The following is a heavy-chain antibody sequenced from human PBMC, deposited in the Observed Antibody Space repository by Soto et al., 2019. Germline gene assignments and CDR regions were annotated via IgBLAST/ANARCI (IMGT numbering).Heavy chain of an antibody. V-gene: IGHV4-39*01. Sequence: PSETLSLTCTVSGGSISSSSYYWGWIRQPPGKGLEWIGSIFYSGSTYSNPSLKGRVTISLDTSKNQFSLKLSSVTAADTAVYYCARRSDRSGRNIWGQGTMVTVSS. CDR2: IFYSGST. CDR3: ARRSDRSGRNI. J-gene: IGHJ3*02. D-gene: IGHD3-10*01. CDR1: GGSISSSSYY.